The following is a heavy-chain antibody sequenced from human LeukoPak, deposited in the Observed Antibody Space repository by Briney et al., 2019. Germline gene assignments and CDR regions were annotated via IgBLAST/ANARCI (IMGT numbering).Heavy chain of an antibody. Sequence: PGGSLRLSCSASGFTLSDYAMHWARQAPGKGLEFVSAISSNGGRTNYADSVKGRFTISRDNAKNSLYLQMNSLRDEDTALYYCARRSDWFDPWGQGTLVTVSS. CDR1: GFTLSDYA. V-gene: IGHV3-64*04. J-gene: IGHJ5*02. CDR2: ISSNGGRT. CDR3: ARRSDWFDP.